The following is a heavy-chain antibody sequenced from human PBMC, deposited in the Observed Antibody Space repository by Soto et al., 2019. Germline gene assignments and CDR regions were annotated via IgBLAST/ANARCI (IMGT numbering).Heavy chain of an antibody. CDR1: GFSLSTSGVA. D-gene: IGHD3-22*01. CDR2: IYWNDDK. J-gene: IGHJ4*02. CDR3: AHRRSGSGYYDYYFDY. Sequence: SGPTLVNPTQTLTLTCTFSGFSLSTSGVAVGWIRQPPGKALEWLALIYWNDDKRYSPSLKSRLTITKDTSKNQVVLAMTNMDPVDTGTYYCAHRRSGSGYYDYYFDYWGPGTLVTVS. V-gene: IGHV2-5*01.